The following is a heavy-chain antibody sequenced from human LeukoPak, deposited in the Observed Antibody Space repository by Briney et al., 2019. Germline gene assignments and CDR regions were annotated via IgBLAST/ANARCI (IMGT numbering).Heavy chain of an antibody. V-gene: IGHV4-61*02. J-gene: IGHJ4*02. Sequence: SETLSLTCTVSGGSISSGSYYWSWIRQPAGKGLEWIGRIYTSGSTNYNPSLKSRVTISVDTSKNQFSLKLSSVSAADTAVYYCARARSGFVDYWGQGTLVTVSS. CDR1: GGSISSGSYY. CDR2: IYTSGST. CDR3: ARARSGFVDY. D-gene: IGHD1-14*01.